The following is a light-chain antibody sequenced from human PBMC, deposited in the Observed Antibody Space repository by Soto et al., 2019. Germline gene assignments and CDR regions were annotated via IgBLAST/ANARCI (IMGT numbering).Light chain of an antibody. CDR1: SGSIASNY. CDR2: EDN. Sequence: NFMLTQPHSVSEYPGKTVTISCTRSSGSIASNYVQWYQQRPGSAPTTVIYEDNQRPSGVPDRFSGSIDSSSNSASLTISGLTTEDEADYYCQSYDSSSVVFGGGTKVTVL. J-gene: IGLJ2*01. CDR3: QSYDSSSVV. V-gene: IGLV6-57*04.